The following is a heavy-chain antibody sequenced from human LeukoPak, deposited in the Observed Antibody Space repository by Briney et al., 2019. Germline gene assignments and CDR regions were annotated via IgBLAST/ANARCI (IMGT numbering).Heavy chain of an antibody. CDR1: GGTFGSYA. D-gene: IGHD3-22*01. CDR2: IIPIFGTA. V-gene: IGHV1-69*05. Sequence: SVKVSCKASGGTFGSYAISWVRQAPGQGLEWMGGIIPIFGTANYAQKFQGRVTITTDESTSTAYMELSSLRSEDTAVYYCASNRPSYYYDSSGYGNWYFDLWGRGTLVTVSS. CDR3: ASNRPSYYYDSSGYGNWYFDL. J-gene: IGHJ2*01.